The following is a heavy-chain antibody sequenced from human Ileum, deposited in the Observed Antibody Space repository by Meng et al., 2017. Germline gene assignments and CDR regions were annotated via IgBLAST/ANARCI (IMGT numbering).Heavy chain of an antibody. V-gene: IGHV4-34*01. D-gene: IGHD1-26*01. J-gene: IGHJ4*02. CDR2: SHYSGST. CDR3: ARRIRGGSYLG. Sequence: QLKLMQWGEGMLKPSETRSLTCNVYGDAFTDYYWNWIRQPPGKGLELICESHYSGSTNYNPYLESRVTISEDTSQKQFSLRLSSVTAADTAVYYCARRIRGGSYLGWGQGTLVTVSS. CDR1: GDAFTDYY.